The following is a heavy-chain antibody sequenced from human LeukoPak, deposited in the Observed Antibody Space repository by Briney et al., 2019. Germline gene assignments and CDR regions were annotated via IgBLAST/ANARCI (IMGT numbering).Heavy chain of an antibody. D-gene: IGHD2-2*01. J-gene: IGHJ4*02. Sequence: GGSLRLSCAASGFTFSRHGMHWVRQAPGKGLEWVAFIRYDGSDKYYADSVKGRFTISRDNSENTLYLQMNNLRTEDTAVYYCARAYCSSASCAKLGYFDYWGQGTLVTVSS. CDR1: GFTFSRHG. V-gene: IGHV3-30*02. CDR3: ARAYCSSASCAKLGYFDY. CDR2: IRYDGSDK.